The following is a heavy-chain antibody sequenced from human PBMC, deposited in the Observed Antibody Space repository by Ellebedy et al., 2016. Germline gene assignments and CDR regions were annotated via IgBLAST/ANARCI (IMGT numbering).Heavy chain of an antibody. J-gene: IGHJ4*02. V-gene: IGHV3-66*01. CDR1: GFTVSTNY. D-gene: IGHD3-10*01. CDR3: AREFSGSYYND. CDR2: IYSGGST. Sequence: GESLKIPCAASGFTVSTNYMSWVRQAPGKGLEWVSLIYSGGSTYYADSVKGRFTISRDNSKNTLYLQMNSLRAGDTAVYYCAREFSGSYYNDWGQGTLVTVSS.